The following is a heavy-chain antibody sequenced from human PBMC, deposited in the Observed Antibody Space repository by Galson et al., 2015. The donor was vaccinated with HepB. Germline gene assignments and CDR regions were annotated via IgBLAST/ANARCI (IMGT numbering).Heavy chain of an antibody. CDR3: ARDLHINRLGDPASFDY. Sequence: SLRLSCAASGFTFSSYSMNWVRQAPGKGPEWVSYISSSSSTIYYADSVKGRFTISRDNAKNSLYLQMNSLRAEDTAVYYCARDLHINRLGDPASFDYWGQGTLATVSS. CDR1: GFTFSSYS. J-gene: IGHJ4*02. CDR2: ISSSSSTI. V-gene: IGHV3-48*04. D-gene: IGHD3-10*01.